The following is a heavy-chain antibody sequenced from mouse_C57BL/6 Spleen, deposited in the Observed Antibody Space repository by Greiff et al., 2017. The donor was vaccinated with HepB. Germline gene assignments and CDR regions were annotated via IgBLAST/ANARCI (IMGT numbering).Heavy chain of an antibody. Sequence: QVQLQQPGAELVMPGASVKLSCKASGYTFTSYWMHWVKQRPGQGLEWIGEIDPSDSYTNYNQKFKGKSTLTVDKSSSTAYMQLSSLTSEDSAVYYCARRYYDYDEYYFDYWGQGTTLTVSS. CDR1: GYTFTSYW. J-gene: IGHJ2*01. V-gene: IGHV1-69*01. CDR2: IDPSDSYT. CDR3: ARRYYDYDEYYFDY. D-gene: IGHD2-4*01.